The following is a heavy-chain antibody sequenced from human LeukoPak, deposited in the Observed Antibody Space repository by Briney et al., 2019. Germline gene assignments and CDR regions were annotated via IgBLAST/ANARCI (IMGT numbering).Heavy chain of an antibody. D-gene: IGHD1-26*01. Sequence: GGSLKLSCAASGFTFSDCDMHWVRQASGKGLEWVGRITTKATSYVTSYAASLKGRFTISRDDSKNMAYLQMNSLRAEDTAVYYCASQLGATTDYFDYWGQGTLVTVSS. V-gene: IGHV3-73*01. J-gene: IGHJ4*02. CDR1: GFTFSDCD. CDR2: ITTKATSYVT. CDR3: ASQLGATTDYFDY.